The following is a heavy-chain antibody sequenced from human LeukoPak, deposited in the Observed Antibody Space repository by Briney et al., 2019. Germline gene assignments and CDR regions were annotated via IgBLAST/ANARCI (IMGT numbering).Heavy chain of an antibody. J-gene: IGHJ4*02. D-gene: IGHD6-13*01. V-gene: IGHV1-24*01. CDR1: GYTLTELS. CDR3: ATDSSSWSHGDYFDY. Sequence: ASVKVSCKVSGYTLTELSMHWVRQAPGKGLEWRGGLDPEDGETIYAQKFHGRVTMTEDTSTDTAYMELSSMRSEDTAVYYCATDSSSWSHGDYFDYWGQRTLVTVSS. CDR2: LDPEDGET.